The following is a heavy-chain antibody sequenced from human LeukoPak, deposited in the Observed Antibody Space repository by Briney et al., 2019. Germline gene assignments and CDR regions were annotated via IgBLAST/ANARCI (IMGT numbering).Heavy chain of an antibody. CDR1: GGSISSYY. D-gene: IGHD6-6*01. V-gene: IGHV4-59*12. CDR2: IYYSGST. Sequence: PSETLSLTCPVSGGSISSYYWSWIRQPPGKGLEWIGYIYYSGSTNYNPSLKSRVTISVDTSKNQFSLKLSSVTAADTAVYYCAREGAARNFDYWGQGILVTVSS. J-gene: IGHJ4*02. CDR3: AREGAARNFDY.